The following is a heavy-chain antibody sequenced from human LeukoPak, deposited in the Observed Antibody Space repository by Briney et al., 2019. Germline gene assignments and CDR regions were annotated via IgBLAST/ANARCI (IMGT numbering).Heavy chain of an antibody. CDR1: GFTITDHH. D-gene: IGHD6-19*01. Sequence: PGGSLRLSCAASGFTITDHHMDWVRRSPGKGLEWIGRSKTTKPNSCSIDYAASVKGRFTISRDDSKNSLYLQLNSLKTEDTAVYYCVRVVTTDRGWYHFDNWGQGTLVTVSS. CDR2: SKTTKPNSCSI. J-gene: IGHJ4*02. V-gene: IGHV3-72*01. CDR3: VRVVTTDRGWYHFDN.